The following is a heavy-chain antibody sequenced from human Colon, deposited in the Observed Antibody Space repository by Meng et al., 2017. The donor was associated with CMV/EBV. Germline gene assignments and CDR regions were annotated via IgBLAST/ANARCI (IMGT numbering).Heavy chain of an antibody. V-gene: IGHV3-20*04. D-gene: IGHD1-1*01. Sequence: GAFLKSSCAASGLSFDDYGMIWVRQVPEKGLEWVSSINWNGISTRYADSVKGRFIISRDNAKKSLYLEMDSLRADDTAVYYCAGRTRAYCFDSWGQGTLVTVSS. J-gene: IGHJ4*02. CDR1: GLSFDDYG. CDR3: AGRTRAYCFDS. CDR2: INWNGIST.